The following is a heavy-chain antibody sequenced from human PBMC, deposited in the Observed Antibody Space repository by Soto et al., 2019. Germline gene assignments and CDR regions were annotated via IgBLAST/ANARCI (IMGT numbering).Heavy chain of an antibody. CDR2: ISYDGAEK. Sequence: QVQLVESGGGVVQPGRSLTLSCAASGIKFSVFAMHWVRQAPGKGLEWVAFISYDGAEKDYADSAKGRFTISRDNSKNTLYLQMNSLRPEDTAMYYWARDYNDGRGRYDYWGQGTLVTVST. V-gene: IGHV3-30-3*01. J-gene: IGHJ4*02. CDR3: ARDYNDGRGRYDY. CDR1: GIKFSVFA. D-gene: IGHD3-22*01.